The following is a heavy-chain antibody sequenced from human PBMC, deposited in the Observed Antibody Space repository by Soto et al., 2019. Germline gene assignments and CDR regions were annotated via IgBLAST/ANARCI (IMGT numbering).Heavy chain of an antibody. V-gene: IGHV4-39*01. D-gene: IGHD6-19*01. CDR1: GDSMSSSDYY. J-gene: IGHJ4*02. CDR3: ARRTVNIRTFYSGLKTHCFDY. CDR2: IYYSGST. Sequence: SETLSLTYAVSGDSMSSSDYYWGWIRQPPGKGLEWIGSIYYSGSTYYNPSLQSRVAISVDTSKNQFSLKLKSVTAADTAIYYCARRTVNIRTFYSGLKTHCFDYWGQGAPVTVSS.